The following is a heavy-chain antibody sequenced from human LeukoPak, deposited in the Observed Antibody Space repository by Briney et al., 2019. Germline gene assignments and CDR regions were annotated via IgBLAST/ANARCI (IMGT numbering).Heavy chain of an antibody. Sequence: SQTLSLTCAVSGGSIGSGGYSWSWTRQPPGKGLEWIGYIYHSGSTYYNPSLKSRVTILVDRSKNQFSLKLSSVTAADTAVYYCARHGLSTQASDIWGQGTMVTVSS. V-gene: IGHV4-30-2*01. CDR2: IYHSGST. CDR3: ARHGLSTQASDI. CDR1: GGSIGSGGYS. J-gene: IGHJ3*02.